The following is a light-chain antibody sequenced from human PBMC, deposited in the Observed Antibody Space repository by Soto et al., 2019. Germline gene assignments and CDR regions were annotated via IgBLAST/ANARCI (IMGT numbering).Light chain of an antibody. CDR1: QTISSW. J-gene: IGKJ1*01. Sequence: DIQMTQSPATLSGSVGARVTITCRASQTISSWLALYQQKPGKTPKDLIYKASTLKSGGPSRFSGSGSWTEFTPTIISRQPHDFSTYYCQQYNNYSEAFGQGTKVDI. CDR3: QQYNNYSEA. CDR2: KAS. V-gene: IGKV1-5*03.